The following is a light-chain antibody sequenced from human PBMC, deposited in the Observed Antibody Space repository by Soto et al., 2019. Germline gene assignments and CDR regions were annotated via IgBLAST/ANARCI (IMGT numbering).Light chain of an antibody. CDR3: AAWDGSLNGVL. CDR1: SSNIGSHT. Sequence: QSVLTQPPSASGTPGQRVTISCSGSSSNIGSHTVNWYQQLPGTAPKLLIYSNNQRPSGVPDRFSGSKSGTSASLAISGLQSEDEADYYCAAWDGSLNGVLFGGGTKLTVL. V-gene: IGLV1-44*01. J-gene: IGLJ2*01. CDR2: SNN.